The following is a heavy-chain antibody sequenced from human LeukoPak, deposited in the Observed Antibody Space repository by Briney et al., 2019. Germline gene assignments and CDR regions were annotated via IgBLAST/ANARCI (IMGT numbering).Heavy chain of an antibody. J-gene: IGHJ4*02. CDR1: GGSFSGYY. Sequence: SETLSLTCAVYGGSFSGYYWSWIRQPPGKGLEWIGEINHSGSTNYNPSLKSRVTISVDTSKNQFSLKLSSVTAADTAVYYCGRRPYVYFDYWGQGPRVPVS. CDR2: INHSGST. CDR3: GRRPYVYFDY. V-gene: IGHV4-34*01. D-gene: IGHD1-14*01.